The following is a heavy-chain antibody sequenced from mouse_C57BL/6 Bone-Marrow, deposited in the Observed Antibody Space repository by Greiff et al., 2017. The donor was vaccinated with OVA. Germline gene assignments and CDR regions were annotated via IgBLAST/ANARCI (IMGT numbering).Heavy chain of an antibody. V-gene: IGHV14-3*01. CDR2: IDPANDNT. J-gene: IGHJ4*01. CDR3: ARGNFGSSFYSMDY. CDR1: GFNIKNTY. Sequence: EVQLQQSVAELVRPGASVKLSCTASGFNIKNTYMHWVKQRPEKGLEWIGRIDPANDNTKYAPKFQGKATMHADTSSNTAYLQLSSLSADDTAVYCCARGNFGSSFYSMDYWGQGTSVTVSS. D-gene: IGHD1-1*01.